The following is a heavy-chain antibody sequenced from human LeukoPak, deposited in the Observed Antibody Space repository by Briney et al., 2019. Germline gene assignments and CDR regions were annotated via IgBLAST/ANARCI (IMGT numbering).Heavy chain of an antibody. CDR3: ARDGSSGSYDY. CDR2: ISDSGGGT. V-gene: IGHV3-23*01. Sequence: GGSLRLSCAVSGITLSNYGMSWVRQAPGKGLEWVAGISDSGGGTNYADSVKGRFTISRDNRKNTLYLQMNSLRAEDTAVYYCARDGSSGSYDYWGQGTLVTVSS. CDR1: GITLSNYG. J-gene: IGHJ4*02. D-gene: IGHD1-26*01.